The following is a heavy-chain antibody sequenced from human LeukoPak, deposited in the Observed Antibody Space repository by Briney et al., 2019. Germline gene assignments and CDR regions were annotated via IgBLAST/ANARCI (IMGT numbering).Heavy chain of an antibody. J-gene: IGHJ5*02. Sequence: PGGSLRLSCAASGFTFSDHYMDWVRQAPGKGLEWVGRTRNKANSYTTEYAASVKGRFTISRDDSKNSLYLQMNSLKTEDTAVYYCASLYGSGKRWVDPWGQGTLVTASS. V-gene: IGHV3-72*01. D-gene: IGHD3-10*01. CDR2: TRNKANSYTT. CDR3: ASLYGSGKRWVDP. CDR1: GFTFSDHY.